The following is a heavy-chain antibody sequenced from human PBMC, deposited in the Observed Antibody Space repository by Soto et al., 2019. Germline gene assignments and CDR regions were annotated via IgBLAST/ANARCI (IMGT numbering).Heavy chain of an antibody. D-gene: IGHD3-22*01. CDR3: ARHLPPCGYDSRHPLDY. V-gene: IGHV1-18*01. J-gene: IGHJ4*02. CDR1: GYIFSSHR. Sequence: SVKASTRAPGYIFSSHRITWVRHAPGQGPEWMGWISPYNGNTDYAQKLQGRVTMTTDTLTSTASMELRSLRSDDTAVYYFARHLPPCGYDSRHPLDYWGEGTLVTGSS. CDR2: ISPYNGNT.